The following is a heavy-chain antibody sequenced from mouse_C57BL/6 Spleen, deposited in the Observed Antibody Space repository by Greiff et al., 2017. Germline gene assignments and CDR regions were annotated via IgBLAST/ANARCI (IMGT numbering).Heavy chain of an antibody. CDR3: ARNYSNPYYAMDY. D-gene: IGHD2-5*01. CDR2: IFPGSGSN. J-gene: IGHJ4*01. CDR1: GYTFTDYY. Sequence: VQLQQSGPELVKPGASVKISCKASGYTFTDYYINWVKQRPGQGLEWIGWIFPGSGSNYYNEKFKGKATLTVDKTSSTAYMLLSSLTSEDSAVYFCARNYSNPYYAMDYWGQGTSVTVSS. V-gene: IGHV1-75*01.